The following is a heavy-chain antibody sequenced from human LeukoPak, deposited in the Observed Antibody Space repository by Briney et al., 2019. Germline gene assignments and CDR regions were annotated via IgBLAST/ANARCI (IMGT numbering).Heavy chain of an antibody. CDR1: GGTFSSYA. J-gene: IGHJ4*02. D-gene: IGHD2-8*02. CDR2: IIPIFCTS. V-gene: IGHV1-69*01. CDR3: GRGVVYSNFDY. Sequence: GSSVNVSCKASGGTFSSYAFSWLRQAPGQGLEWVGGIIPIFCTSNYPHKFHGRVTITADESTSTAYMELSSLRSEDTAVYYCGRGVVYSNFDYWGQGTLVTVSS.